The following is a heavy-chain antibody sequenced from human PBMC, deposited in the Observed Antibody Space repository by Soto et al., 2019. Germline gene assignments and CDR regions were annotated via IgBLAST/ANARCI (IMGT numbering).Heavy chain of an antibody. D-gene: IGHD2-21*01. CDR1: GASVTTPTYY. CDR2: ISNSGST. J-gene: IGHJ5*02. CDR3: ARRNSDGNWLDP. Sequence: QVQLQESGPGLVKPSETLYLTCIVSGASVTTPTYYWTWIRQPPGQGLEWIGYISNSGSTNYNPALKNRIHISADPSEHQFSLRLNFVSAADTAVYYCARRNSDGNWLDPWGQGTLVTVSS. V-gene: IGHV4-61*01.